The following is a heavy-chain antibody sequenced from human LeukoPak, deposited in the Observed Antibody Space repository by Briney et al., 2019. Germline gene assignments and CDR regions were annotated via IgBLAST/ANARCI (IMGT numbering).Heavy chain of an antibody. CDR2: ITPSSIYI. J-gene: IGHJ5*02. V-gene: IGHV3-21*01. CDR1: GFTFSSYS. CDR3: ARDLAAGPVGSWFDP. D-gene: IGHD6-25*01. Sequence: PGGSLRLSCAASGFTFSSYSMNWVRQAPRKGLEWVSSITPSSIYIYYADSVKGRFTISRDNAENSLYLQMNSLRADDTAVYYCARDLAAGPVGSWFDPWGQGTQVTVSS.